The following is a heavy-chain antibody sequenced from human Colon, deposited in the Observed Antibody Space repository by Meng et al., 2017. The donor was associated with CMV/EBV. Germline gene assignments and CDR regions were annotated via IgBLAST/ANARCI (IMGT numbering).Heavy chain of an antibody. D-gene: IGHD6-13*01. V-gene: IGHV3-15*01. CDR1: GFTFSSAW. CDR2: IKSKTSGETT. CDR3: AADIAAAGKGEFDD. Sequence: GESLKISCAASGFTFSSAWISWFRQAPSKGLEWVGRIKSKTSGETTDFAAPVKGRFTISRDDSKTTVYLQMNSLKTEDTAVYYCAADIAAAGKGEFDDWGQGTLVTVSS. J-gene: IGHJ4*02.